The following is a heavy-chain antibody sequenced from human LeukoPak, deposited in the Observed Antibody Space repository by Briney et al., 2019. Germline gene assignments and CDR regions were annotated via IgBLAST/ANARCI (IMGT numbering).Heavy chain of an antibody. J-gene: IGHJ6*02. CDR2: MNPNSGNT. D-gene: IGHD6-13*01. V-gene: IGHV1-8*01. CDR1: GYTFTSYD. Sequence: GASVTVSCKASGYTFTSYDINWVRQATGQGLEWMGWMNPNSGNTGYAQKFQGRVTMTRNTSISTAYMEVSSLRSEDTAVYYCAKSRSSWYDNGMDVWGQGTTVTVSS. CDR3: AKSRSSWYDNGMDV.